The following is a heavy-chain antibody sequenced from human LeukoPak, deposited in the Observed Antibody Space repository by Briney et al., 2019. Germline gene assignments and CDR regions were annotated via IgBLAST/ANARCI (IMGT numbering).Heavy chain of an antibody. D-gene: IGHD4-11*01. Sequence: PGGPLRLSCAVSGFTFSSYAMIWVRQAPGRGLVRVSSIGASGDSIYYTDSVKGRFTISRDNSKNTLYLQMSSLRVEDTAVYYCAKDLILSVTTFVLESYWGQGTLVTVSS. CDR3: AKDLILSVTTFVLESY. CDR2: IGASGDSI. V-gene: IGHV3-23*01. CDR1: GFTFSSYA. J-gene: IGHJ4*02.